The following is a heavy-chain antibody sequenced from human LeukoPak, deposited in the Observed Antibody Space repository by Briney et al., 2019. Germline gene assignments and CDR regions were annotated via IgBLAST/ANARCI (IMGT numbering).Heavy chain of an antibody. CDR1: GGSITGYY. J-gene: IGHJ6*02. CDR3: ATGRDADSARGYYDMDV. D-gene: IGHD5-24*01. Sequence: SETLSLTCTVSGGSITGYYWTWIRQPAGKGLEWVGRIYSGGSTNYNPPLKSRVTMSVDTSKNQFSLKLSSVTAADTAVYYCATGRDADSARGYYDMDVWGQGTTVTVSS. CDR2: IYSGGST. V-gene: IGHV4-4*07.